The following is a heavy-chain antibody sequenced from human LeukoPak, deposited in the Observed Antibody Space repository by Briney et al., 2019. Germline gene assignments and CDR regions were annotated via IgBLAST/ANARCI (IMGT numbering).Heavy chain of an antibody. CDR2: IIPILGIA. J-gene: IGHJ4*02. CDR3: ARVSVRVGVYYFDY. Sequence: GSSVKVSCKASGGTFSSYAISWVRQAPGQGLEWMGRIIPILGIANYAQKFQGRVTITADKSTSTAYMELSSLRSEDTAVYYCARVSVRVGVYYFDYRGQGTLVTVSS. CDR1: GGTFSSYA. D-gene: IGHD2-15*01. V-gene: IGHV1-69*04.